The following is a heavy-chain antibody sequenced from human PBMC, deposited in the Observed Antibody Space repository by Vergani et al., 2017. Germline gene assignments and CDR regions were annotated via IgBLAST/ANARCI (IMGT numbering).Heavy chain of an antibody. CDR3: AKGERYDYVWGSYPLDY. V-gene: IGHV3-23*01. D-gene: IGHD3-16*02. CDR2: ISGSGGST. J-gene: IGHJ4*02. Sequence: EVQLLESGGGLVQPGGSLRLSCAASGFTFSSYAMSWVRQAPGKGLEWVSAISGSGGSTYYADSVKGRFTISRDNSKNTLYLQMNSLRAEDTAVYYCAKGERYDYVWGSYPLDYWGQGTLVTVSS. CDR1: GFTFSSYA.